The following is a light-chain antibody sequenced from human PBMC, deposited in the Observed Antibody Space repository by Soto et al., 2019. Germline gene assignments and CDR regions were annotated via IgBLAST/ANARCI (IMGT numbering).Light chain of an antibody. V-gene: IGLV1-40*01. CDR2: GNT. CDR3: QSYDISLRGYV. Sequence: QSVLTRPPSVSGAPGQRVTISCTGGSSNIGAGYDVHWYQQLPGTAPNLLIYGNTDRPSGVPDRFSGSKSGTSASLAITGLQPEDEADYYCQSYDISLRGYVFGDGTKLTVL. J-gene: IGLJ1*01. CDR1: SSNIGAGYD.